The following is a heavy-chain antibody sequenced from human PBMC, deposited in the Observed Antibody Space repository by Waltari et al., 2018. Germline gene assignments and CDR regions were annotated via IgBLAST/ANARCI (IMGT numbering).Heavy chain of an antibody. J-gene: IGHJ3*02. CDR3: ARGVYCSGGSCKNAFDM. CDR1: GYSISGSYY. D-gene: IGHD2-15*01. Sequence: QAQLQESGPGLVKPSETLSLTCSVSGYSISGSYYWGWTRQSPGKGLEWIGSIHYSGGTYYNPPLKSRLTISMDTSKNQFSLKLSSVTAADTAVYYCARGVYCSGGSCKNAFDMWGQGTMVTVSS. CDR2: IHYSGGT. V-gene: IGHV4-38-2*02.